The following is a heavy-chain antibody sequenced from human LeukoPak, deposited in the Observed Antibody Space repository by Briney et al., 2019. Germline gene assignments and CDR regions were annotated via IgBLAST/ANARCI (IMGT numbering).Heavy chain of an antibody. CDR1: GFTFSSYA. Sequence: GGSLRLSCAASGFTFSSYAMSWVRQAPGKGLEWVANIKQDGSEKYYVDSVKGRFTISRDNAKNSLYLQMNSLRAEDTAVYYCARDTHYYDSSGYYYAPLFDYWGQGTLVTVSS. D-gene: IGHD3-22*01. CDR2: IKQDGSEK. J-gene: IGHJ4*02. V-gene: IGHV3-7*01. CDR3: ARDTHYYDSSGYYYAPLFDY.